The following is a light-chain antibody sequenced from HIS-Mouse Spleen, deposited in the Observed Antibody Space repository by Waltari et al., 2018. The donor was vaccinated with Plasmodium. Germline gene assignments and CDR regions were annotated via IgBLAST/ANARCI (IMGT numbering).Light chain of an antibody. CDR3: YSTDSSGNHRV. CDR2: EYS. CDR1: ALTINY. Sequence: SYELSHTPSVSVSPGQTARRTCSRDALTINYDYWYQQKSGQAPVLVIYEYSKRPSGIPERFSGSSSGTMATLTISGAQVEDEADYYCYSTDSSGNHRVFGGGTKLTVL. J-gene: IGLJ3*02. V-gene: IGLV3-10*01.